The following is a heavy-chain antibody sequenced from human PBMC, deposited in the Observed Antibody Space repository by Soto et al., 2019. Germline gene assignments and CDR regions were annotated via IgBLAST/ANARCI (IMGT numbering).Heavy chain of an antibody. J-gene: IGHJ4*02. D-gene: IGHD2-15*01. V-gene: IGHV5-10-1*01. CDR3: ATMGSCSGGSCYPDDVYYFDF. CDR2: IDPSNSYT. Sequence: PGESLKISCKGSGYNFTTYWVNWVRQMPGKGLEWMGTIDPSNSYTNYSPSFQGHVTISGDKSITTAYLQWSSLKASDTAMYYCATMGSCSGGSCYPDDVYYFDFWRQGTLVTVSS. CDR1: GYNFTTYW.